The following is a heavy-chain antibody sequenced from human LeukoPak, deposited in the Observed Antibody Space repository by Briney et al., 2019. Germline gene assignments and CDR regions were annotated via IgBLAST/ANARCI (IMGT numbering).Heavy chain of an antibody. CDR1: GYTFTGYY. J-gene: IGHJ4*02. D-gene: IGHD2-2*02. V-gene: IGHV1-2*02. Sequence: LGASVNVSCKASGYTFTGYYMHWVRQAPGQGLEWMGWINPDSGCTNYAQKFQGRVTMTRDTSISTAYMELSRLTSDDTAVYFCARLNIPMGTFDYWGQGTLVTVSS. CDR2: INPDSGCT. CDR3: ARLNIPMGTFDY.